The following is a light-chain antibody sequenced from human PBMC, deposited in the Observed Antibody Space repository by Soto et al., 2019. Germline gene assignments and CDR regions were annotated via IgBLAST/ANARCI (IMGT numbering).Light chain of an antibody. CDR3: QHYNNWPPWA. CDR2: GAS. CDR1: QSITNN. V-gene: IGKV3-15*01. Sequence: EIVMTQSPASLSVSPGGRATLSCRASQSITNNLAWYQQKPGQAPRLLIYGASARATGIPARFSGSGSETEFTLTISSLQSEDSAVYYCQHYNNWPPWAFGQVTKVEIK. J-gene: IGKJ1*01.